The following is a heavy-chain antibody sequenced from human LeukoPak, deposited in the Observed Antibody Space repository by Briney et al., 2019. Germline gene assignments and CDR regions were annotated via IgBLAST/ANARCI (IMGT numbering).Heavy chain of an antibody. V-gene: IGHV3-74*03. CDR2: INEDASTI. CDR1: GFTLSRYW. Sequence: GGSLRLSCVASGFTLSRYWMHWVRQVPGKGLEWVSRINEDASTITYADSVKGRFTISRDNAKNTLYLQMNSLRAEDTAVYYCARVGRPINWGNFDFWGQGTLATVSP. CDR3: ARVGRPINWGNFDF. J-gene: IGHJ4*02. D-gene: IGHD7-27*01.